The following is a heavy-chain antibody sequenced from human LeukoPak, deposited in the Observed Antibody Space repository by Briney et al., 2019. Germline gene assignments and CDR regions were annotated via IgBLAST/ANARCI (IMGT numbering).Heavy chain of an antibody. CDR1: GGSISSSSYY. CDR3: ARGIVVVPAAIRHKRSPFDP. CDR2: IYYSGST. V-gene: IGHV4-39*01. D-gene: IGHD2-2*01. Sequence: SETLSLTCTASGGSISSSSYYWGWIRQPPGKGLEWIGSIYYSGSTYYNPSLKSRVTISVDTSKNQFSLKLSSVTAADTAVYYCARGIVVVPAAIRHKRSPFDPWGQGTLVTVSS. J-gene: IGHJ5*02.